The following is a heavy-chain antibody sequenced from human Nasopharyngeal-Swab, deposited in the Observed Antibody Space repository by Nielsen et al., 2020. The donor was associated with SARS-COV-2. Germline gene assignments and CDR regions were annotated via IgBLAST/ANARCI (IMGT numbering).Heavy chain of an antibody. CDR2: ISHSGTT. D-gene: IGHD5-18*01. Sequence: RQAPGKGLEWFGYISHSGTTDDNTSLKRRLLIALDRSEKQFSLKLNSVTAADTAVYYCARDRGYGFGHTGWFDSWGQGTLVTVSS. J-gene: IGHJ5*01. V-gene: IGHV4-30-2*01. CDR3: ARDRGYGFGHTGWFDS.